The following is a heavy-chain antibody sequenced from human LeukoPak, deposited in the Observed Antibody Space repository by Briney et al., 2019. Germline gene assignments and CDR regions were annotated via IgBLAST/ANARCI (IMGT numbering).Heavy chain of an antibody. Sequence: GASVKVSCKAPGYTFTAYYMHWVRQAPGQGLEWMGWINPNTGGTSYAQKFQGRVTMTRDTSIITAYMELSRLRSDDTAVYYCALGCSDTSCYRWAANVWGQGTTVTVSS. CDR2: INPNTGGT. V-gene: IGHV1-2*02. CDR3: ALGCSDTSCYRWAANV. CDR1: GYTFTAYY. D-gene: IGHD2-2*01. J-gene: IGHJ6*02.